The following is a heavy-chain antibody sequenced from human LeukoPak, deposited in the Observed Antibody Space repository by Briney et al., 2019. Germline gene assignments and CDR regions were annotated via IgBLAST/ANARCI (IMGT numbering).Heavy chain of an antibody. CDR1: GFTFSSYA. Sequence: GGSLRLSCAAAGFTFSSYAMSWVRQAPGKGLEWVSGITNSGGNTYYADSVKGRFTISRDNSKNTLYLQMNSLRAEDTAVYYCAKDRVGDSYLFDSWGQGTLVTVSS. D-gene: IGHD1-26*01. CDR3: AKDRVGDSYLFDS. J-gene: IGHJ4*02. V-gene: IGHV3-23*01. CDR2: ITNSGGNT.